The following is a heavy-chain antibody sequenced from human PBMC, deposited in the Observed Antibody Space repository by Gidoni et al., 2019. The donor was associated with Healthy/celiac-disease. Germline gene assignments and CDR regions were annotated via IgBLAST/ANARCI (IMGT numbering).Heavy chain of an antibody. CDR2: ISGSGGST. Sequence: EVQLLESGGGLVQPGGSLRLSCAASGFTFTSYAMSWVRQAPGKGLEWVSAISGSGGSTYYADSVKGRFTISRDNSKNTLYLQMNSLRAEDTAVYYCAKDDRSYGDYPGYYYYGMDVWGQGTTVTVSS. V-gene: IGHV3-23*01. J-gene: IGHJ6*02. D-gene: IGHD4-17*01. CDR1: GFTFTSYA. CDR3: AKDDRSYGDYPGYYYYGMDV.